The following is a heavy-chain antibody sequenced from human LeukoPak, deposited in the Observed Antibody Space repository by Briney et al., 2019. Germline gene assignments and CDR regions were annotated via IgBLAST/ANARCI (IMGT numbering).Heavy chain of an antibody. CDR1: GSTFSSYA. CDR3: ARDVGGSGFFVDYYYGMDV. V-gene: IGHV1-69*13. CDR2: IIPIFGTA. D-gene: IGHD3-22*01. Sequence: ASVKVSCKASGSTFSSYAISWVRQAPGQGLEWMGGIIPIFGTANYAQKFQGRVTITADESTSTAYMELSSLRSEDTAVYYCARDVGGSGFFVDYYYGMDVWGQGTTVTVSS. J-gene: IGHJ6*02.